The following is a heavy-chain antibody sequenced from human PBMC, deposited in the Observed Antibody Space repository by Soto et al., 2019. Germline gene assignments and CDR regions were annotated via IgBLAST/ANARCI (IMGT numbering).Heavy chain of an antibody. V-gene: IGHV3-30-3*01. CDR3: ARSYYDILTGYPDY. J-gene: IGHJ4*02. D-gene: IGHD3-9*01. CDR2: ISYDGSNK. Sequence: PGGSLRLSCAASGFTFSSYAMHWVRQAPGKGLEWVAVISYDGSNKYYADSVKGRFTISRDNSKNTLYLQMNSLRAEDTAVYYCARSYYDILTGYPDYWGQGTLVTVSS. CDR1: GFTFSSYA.